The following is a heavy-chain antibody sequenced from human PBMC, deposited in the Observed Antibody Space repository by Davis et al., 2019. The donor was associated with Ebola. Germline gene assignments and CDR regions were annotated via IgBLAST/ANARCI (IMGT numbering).Heavy chain of an antibody. CDR1: GYTFTSYG. Sequence: ASVKVSCKASGYTFTSYGISWVRQAPGQGLEWMGWISAYNGNTNYAQKLQGRVTMTTDTSTSTAYMELRSLRSDDTAVYYCARDRGEYSSSSPRYYYYGMDVWGQGTTVTVSS. CDR2: ISAYNGNT. D-gene: IGHD6-6*01. V-gene: IGHV1-18*01. J-gene: IGHJ6*02. CDR3: ARDRGEYSSSSPRYYYYGMDV.